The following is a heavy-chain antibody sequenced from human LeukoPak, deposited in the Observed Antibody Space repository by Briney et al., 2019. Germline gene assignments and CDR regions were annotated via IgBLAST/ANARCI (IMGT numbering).Heavy chain of an antibody. V-gene: IGHV3-23*01. CDR2: ISGSGGST. CDR1: GFTFSSYA. D-gene: IGHD5-12*01. Sequence: GGSLRLSCAASGFTFSSYAMSWVRQAPGKGLEWVSGISGSGGSTYFADSVKGRFTISRDSSKNTLYLQMNSLRAEDSAVYYCAKAGGGGYADRIDYWGQGTLATVSS. CDR3: AKAGGGGYADRIDY. J-gene: IGHJ4*02.